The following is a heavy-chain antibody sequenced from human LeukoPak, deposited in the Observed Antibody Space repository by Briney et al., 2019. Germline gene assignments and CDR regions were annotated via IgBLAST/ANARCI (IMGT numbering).Heavy chain of an antibody. CDR2: IDNSRST. D-gene: IGHD3-22*01. V-gene: IGHV4-34*01. J-gene: IGHJ4*02. CDR3: ARGTSSGYFH. CDR1: GGSFSGYY. Sequence: SETLSLTCTVYGGSFSGYYWRWIRQPPGKGLEWIGEIDNSRSTNHNPSLKSRVTISVDTSKNQFSLELSSVTAADTAVYYCARGTSSGYFHWVQGTLVTVSS.